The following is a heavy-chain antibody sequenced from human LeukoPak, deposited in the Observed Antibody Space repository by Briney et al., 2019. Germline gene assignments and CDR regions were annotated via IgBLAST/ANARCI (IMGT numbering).Heavy chain of an antibody. Sequence: PGGSLRLSCAASGFTFSSYWMHWVRQAPGKGLVWVSRINGDGSNTTYADSVKGRFTISRDNAKNTLYLQMNSLRAEDTAVYYCVRGGGSFDSWGQGTLVTVSS. CDR1: GFTFSSYW. CDR2: INGDGSNT. J-gene: IGHJ4*02. CDR3: VRGGGSFDS. D-gene: IGHD3-10*01. V-gene: IGHV3-74*03.